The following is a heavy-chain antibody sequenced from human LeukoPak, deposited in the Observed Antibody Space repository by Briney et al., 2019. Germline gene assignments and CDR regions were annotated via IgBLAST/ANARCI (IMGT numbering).Heavy chain of an antibody. D-gene: IGHD2-21*01. J-gene: IGHJ6*04. CDR2: VGDSGSTT. V-gene: IGHV3-23*01. CDR1: GFTFSSHA. CDR3: ARPGCGGNCYYRMDV. Sequence: GGSLRLSCAASGFTFSSHAMTWVRQAPGNGLEWVSAVGDSGSTTFYADSVKGRFAISRDNSRNTLFLQMNSLRADDTAVYYCARPGCGGNCYYRMDVWGKGTTVTVSS.